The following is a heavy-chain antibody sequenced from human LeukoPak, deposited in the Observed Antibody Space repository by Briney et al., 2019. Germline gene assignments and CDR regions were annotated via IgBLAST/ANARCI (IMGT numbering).Heavy chain of an antibody. Sequence: GGSLRLSCAVSGFSVRDNYLNWVRQTPGGGLECVSVLYSGGAAYYADSVKGRYTISRDTSKNTLSLQMNSLRVEDTALYYCARGTFSPQGSYYGHWGQGTRVTVSS. D-gene: IGHD3-10*01. CDR2: LYSGGAA. CDR1: GFSVRDNY. CDR3: ARGTFSPQGSYYGH. V-gene: IGHV3-53*01. J-gene: IGHJ4*02.